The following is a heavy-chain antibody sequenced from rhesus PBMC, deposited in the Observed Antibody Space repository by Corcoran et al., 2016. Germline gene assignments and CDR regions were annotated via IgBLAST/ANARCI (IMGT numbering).Heavy chain of an antibody. V-gene: IGHV3-116*02. CDR2: SRNKVNGGTP. CDR1: GFTFSDYY. Sequence: EVRLVESGGGLVQPGGSLRLSCAASGFTFSDYYIRWVRQAPGKGPEWVGFSRNKVNGGTPEYAASGKGRFTISRDDSKSVASLEMNSLKTEDTAVYYCSKKSPGAGFGLDSWGQGVVVTVSS. J-gene: IGHJ6*01. CDR3: SKKSPGAGFGLDS.